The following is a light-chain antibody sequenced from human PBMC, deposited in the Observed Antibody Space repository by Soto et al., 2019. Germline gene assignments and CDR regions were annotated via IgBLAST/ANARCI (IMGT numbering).Light chain of an antibody. V-gene: IGLV1-40*01. CDR1: GSNIGAGYG. CDR3: QSYDSTLRAV. CDR2: GSD. Sequence: VVTQPPSVPGAPGQTVAIACTWSGSNIGAGYGVQWYQQLPGTAPRLLIYGSDDRPSGVPDRFSASVSGTSASLAITGLQTDYEDFYYCQSYDSTLRAVFGSG. J-gene: IGLJ1*01.